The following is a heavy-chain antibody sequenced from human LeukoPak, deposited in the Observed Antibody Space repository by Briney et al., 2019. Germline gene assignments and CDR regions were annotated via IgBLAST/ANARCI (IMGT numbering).Heavy chain of an antibody. Sequence: PSETLSLTCSVSGASISNYYWSWIRQPPGKGLEWIGIIYHSGSTKYNPSVKSRVTISVDSSKNEFSLKMTSVTAADTALYYCAKRSGGAFDIWGQGTVVTVSS. D-gene: IGHD1-26*01. J-gene: IGHJ3*02. CDR1: GASISNYY. CDR2: IYHSGST. CDR3: AKRSGGAFDI. V-gene: IGHV4-59*08.